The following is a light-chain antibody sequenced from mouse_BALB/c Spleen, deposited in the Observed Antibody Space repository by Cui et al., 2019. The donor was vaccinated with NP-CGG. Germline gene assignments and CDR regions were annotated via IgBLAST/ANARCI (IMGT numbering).Light chain of an antibody. V-gene: IGLV1*01. J-gene: IGLJ1*01. Sequence: QAVVTQESALTTSPGETVTLTFRPSTGAITTGNYANGVQEKPDHLFTGLIGGTNNRAPGVPARFSGSRIGDKAALTITGAQTEDEAIYFCALWYSNHWVFGGGTKLTVL. CDR3: ALWYSNHWV. CDR2: GTN. CDR1: TGAITTGNY.